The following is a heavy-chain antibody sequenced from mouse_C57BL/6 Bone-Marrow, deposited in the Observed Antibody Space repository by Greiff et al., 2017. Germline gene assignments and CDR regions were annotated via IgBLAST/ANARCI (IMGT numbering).Heavy chain of an antibody. D-gene: IGHD2-3*01. J-gene: IGHJ2*01. Sequence: EVQLQQSGAELVRPGASVKLSCTASGFNIKDYYMHWVKQRPEQGLEWIGWIDPENGDTEYASKFQGKATITADTSSNTAYLQLSSLTSEDTAVYYCTPYELDGYWGQGTTLTVSS. CDR1: GFNIKDYY. V-gene: IGHV14-4*01. CDR3: TPYELDGY. CDR2: IDPENGDT.